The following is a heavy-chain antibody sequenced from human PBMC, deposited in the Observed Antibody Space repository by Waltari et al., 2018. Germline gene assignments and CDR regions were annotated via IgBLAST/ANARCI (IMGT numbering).Heavy chain of an antibody. CDR1: GLTISSLW. CDR3: ARGLRPFDY. V-gene: IGHV3-7*04. Sequence: EVQLVESGGGLVQPGGSLRLSCAASGLTISSLWVSWVRQAPGKGLEWVANIKQDGSEKYYVDSVKGRFTISRDNAKNSLYLQMNSLRAEDTAVYYCARGLRPFDYWGQGTLVTVSS. J-gene: IGHJ4*02. CDR2: IKQDGSEK. D-gene: IGHD5-12*01.